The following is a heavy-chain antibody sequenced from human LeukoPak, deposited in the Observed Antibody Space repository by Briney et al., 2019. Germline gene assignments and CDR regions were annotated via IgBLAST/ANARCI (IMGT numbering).Heavy chain of an antibody. CDR1: GYTFTSYG. D-gene: IGHD3-10*01. CDR3: ARAEVRGVIIKFFDP. Sequence: ASVKVSCKASGYTFTSYGISWVRQAPGQGLEWMGGIIPIFGTANYAQKFQGRVTITADESTSTAYMELSSLRSEDTAVYYCARAEVRGVIIKFFDPWGQGTLVTVSS. V-gene: IGHV1-69*13. J-gene: IGHJ5*02. CDR2: IIPIFGTA.